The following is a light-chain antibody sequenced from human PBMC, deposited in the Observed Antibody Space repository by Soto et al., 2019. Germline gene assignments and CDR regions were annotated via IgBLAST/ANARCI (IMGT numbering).Light chain of an antibody. CDR3: CSFGGSGYV. V-gene: IGLV2-23*02. CDR1: TSDVGI. Sequence: QSVLTRPASVSGSPGQSITISCSGTTSDVGIVSWYQHHPGKAPKPMIHEVTKRPSGVSDRFSGSKSGNSASLTISGLQAEDEADYFCCSFGGSGYVFGTGTKVTVL. CDR2: EVT. J-gene: IGLJ1*01.